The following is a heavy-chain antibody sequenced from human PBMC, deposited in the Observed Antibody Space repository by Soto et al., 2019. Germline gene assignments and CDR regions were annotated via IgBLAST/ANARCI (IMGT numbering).Heavy chain of an antibody. V-gene: IGHV4-59*01. J-gene: IGHJ6*02. CDR1: GGSISSYY. CDR2: IYYSGST. CDR3: ARETGNHIYYYDGMDV. Sequence: PSETLSLTCTVSGGSISSYYWSWIRQPPGKGLEWIGYIYYSGSTNYNPSLKSRVTISVDTSKNQFSLKLSSVTAADTAVYYCARETGNHIYYYDGMDVWGQGTRVTVSS.